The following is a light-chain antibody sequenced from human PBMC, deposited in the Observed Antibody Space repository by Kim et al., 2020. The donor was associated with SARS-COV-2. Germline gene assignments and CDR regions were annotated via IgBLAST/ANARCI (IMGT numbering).Light chain of an antibody. CDR1: SSNIGSNT. J-gene: IGLJ2*01. Sequence: ELTQPPSASGTPGQRVTISCSGSSSNIGSNTISWYQHLPGTAPKLLIYSNHQRPSGVPDRFSGSKSGSSASLAISGLQSEDEADYYCAAWDASLNGVVFGGGTQLTVL. CDR3: AAWDASLNGVV. V-gene: IGLV1-44*01. CDR2: SNH.